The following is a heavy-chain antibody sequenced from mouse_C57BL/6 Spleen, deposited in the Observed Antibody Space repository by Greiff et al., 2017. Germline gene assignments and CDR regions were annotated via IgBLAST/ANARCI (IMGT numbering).Heavy chain of an antibody. J-gene: IGHJ4*01. D-gene: IGHD2-2*01. CDR3: ARGLRRDYAMDY. Sequence: QVQLQQPGAELVKPGASVKLSCKASGYTFPSYWLHWVKQRPGQGLEWIGMIHPNSGSTNYNEKFKSKATLTVDKSSSTAYMQLSSLTSEDSAVYYCARGLRRDYAMDYWGQGTSVTVSS. CDR2: IHPNSGST. V-gene: IGHV1-64*01. CDR1: GYTFPSYW.